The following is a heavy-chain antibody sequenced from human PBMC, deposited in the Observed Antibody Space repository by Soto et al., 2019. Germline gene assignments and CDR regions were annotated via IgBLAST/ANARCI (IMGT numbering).Heavy chain of an antibody. V-gene: IGHV4-59*01. CDR2: IYYSGST. D-gene: IGHD3-3*01. J-gene: IGHJ6*02. Sequence: SETLSLTCTVSGGSISSYYWSWIRQPPGKGLEWIGYIYYSGSTNYNPSLKSRVTISVDTSKNQFSLKLSSVTAADTAVYYCARGEYYDFWSGPTYYYYGMDVWGQGTTVTVSS. CDR1: GGSISSYY. CDR3: ARGEYYDFWSGPTYYYYGMDV.